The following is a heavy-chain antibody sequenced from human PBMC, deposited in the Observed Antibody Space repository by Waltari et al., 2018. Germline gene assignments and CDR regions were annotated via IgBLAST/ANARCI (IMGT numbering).Heavy chain of an antibody. Sequence: QVQLVQSGAEVKKPGASVKVSCKASGYTFTGYYLHWVRQAPGQGLEWMGWINPNSGSTNYAQKFQGRVTMTRNTSISTAYMELSRLRSDDTAVYYCARFRLVSNNWFDPWGQGTLVTVSS. CDR3: ARFRLVSNNWFDP. V-gene: IGHV1-2*02. CDR2: INPNSGST. J-gene: IGHJ5*02. D-gene: IGHD6-19*01. CDR1: GYTFTGYY.